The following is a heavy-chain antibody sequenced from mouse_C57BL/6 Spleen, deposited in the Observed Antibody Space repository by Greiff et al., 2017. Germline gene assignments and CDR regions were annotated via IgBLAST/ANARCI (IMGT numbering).Heavy chain of an antibody. J-gene: IGHJ4*01. D-gene: IGHD3-2*01. V-gene: IGHV5-17*01. CDR1: GFTFSDYG. CDR3: APDSSGAMDY. CDR2: ISSGSSTI. Sequence: EVKLVESGGGLVKPGGSLKLSCAASGFTFSDYGMHWVRQAPEKGLEWVAYISSGSSTIYYADTVKGRITISRDNAKNTLCLQMTSLRSEDTAMYYCAPDSSGAMDYWGQGTSVTVSS.